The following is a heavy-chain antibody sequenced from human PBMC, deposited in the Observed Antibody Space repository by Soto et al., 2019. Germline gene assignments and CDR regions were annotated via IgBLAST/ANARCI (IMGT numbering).Heavy chain of an antibody. CDR2: IIPIFGTA. CDR3: ASHGYSYAYLFDY. V-gene: IGHV1-69*13. D-gene: IGHD5-18*01. CDR1: GGTFSSYA. J-gene: IGHJ4*02. Sequence: SVKVSCKASGGTFSSYAISWVRQAPGQGLEWMGGIIPIFGTADYAQKFQGRVTITADESTSTAYMELSSLRSEDTAVYYCASHGYSYAYLFDYWGQGTLVTVSS.